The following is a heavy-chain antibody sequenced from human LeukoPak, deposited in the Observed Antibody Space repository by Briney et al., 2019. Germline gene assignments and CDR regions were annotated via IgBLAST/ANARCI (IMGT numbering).Heavy chain of an antibody. J-gene: IGHJ4*02. Sequence: GGSLRLSCAASGFTFSSFWMGWVRQAPGKGLEWVASIKYDESEKRHVDSVEGRFTVSRDNGKNSLYLQMNNLRAEDTAVYYCAKRGYDSSGYYGYFDCWGQGTLVTVSS. D-gene: IGHD3-22*01. V-gene: IGHV3-7*03. CDR1: GFTFSSFW. CDR2: IKYDESEK. CDR3: AKRGYDSSGYYGYFDC.